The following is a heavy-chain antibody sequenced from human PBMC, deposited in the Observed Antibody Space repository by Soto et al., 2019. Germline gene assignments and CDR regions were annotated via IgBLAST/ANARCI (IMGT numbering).Heavy chain of an antibody. J-gene: IGHJ6*02. CDR2: IYHSGST. D-gene: IGHD3-10*01. V-gene: IGHV4-4*02. CDR3: ARDSRLNGLLYGSGSFHYYYGMDV. CDR1: GGSISSSNW. Sequence: QVQLQESGPGLVKPSGTLSLTCAVSGGSISSSNWWSWVRQPPGKGLEWIGEIYHSGSTNYNPSLKSRVTISVDKSKNQFSLKLSSVTAADTAVYYCARDSRLNGLLYGSGSFHYYYGMDVWGQGTTVTVSS.